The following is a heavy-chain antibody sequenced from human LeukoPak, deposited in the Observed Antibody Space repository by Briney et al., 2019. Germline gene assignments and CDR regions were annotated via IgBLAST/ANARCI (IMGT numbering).Heavy chain of an antibody. CDR1: GFTFSSYA. CDR3: ASDYYYGSGSYDY. D-gene: IGHD3-10*01. J-gene: IGHJ4*02. CDR2: ISYDGSNK. V-gene: IGHV3-30*04. Sequence: TGGSLRLSCAASGFTFSSYAMHWVRQAPGKGLEWVAVISYDGSNKYYADSVKGRSTISRDNSKNTLYLQMNSLRAEDTAVYYCASDYYYGSGSYDYWGQGTLVTVSS.